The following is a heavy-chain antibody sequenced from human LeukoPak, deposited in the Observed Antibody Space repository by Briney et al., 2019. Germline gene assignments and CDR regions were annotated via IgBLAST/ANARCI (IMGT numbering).Heavy chain of an antibody. J-gene: IGHJ4*02. CDR2: ISGTSNTI. CDR3: AKPAKTDYVDY. CDR1: GFTFSSYS. D-gene: IGHD4/OR15-4a*01. V-gene: IGHV3-48*01. Sequence: HSGGSLRLSCVGSGFTFSSYSMNWVRQAPGKGLEWVSYISGTSNTIYYADSVKGRFTVSRDNAKNSLYLQMNSLRAEDTAVYYCAKPAKTDYVDYWGQGTLVTVSS.